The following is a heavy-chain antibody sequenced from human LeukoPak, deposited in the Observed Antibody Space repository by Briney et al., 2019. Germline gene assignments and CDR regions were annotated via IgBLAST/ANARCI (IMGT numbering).Heavy chain of an antibody. D-gene: IGHD5-12*01. J-gene: IGHJ4*02. CDR3: AKTSRVNSAYDSPFDY. Sequence: GGSLRLSCAASGFTFSDYYMSWIRQAPGKGLEWVSYISSSSSYKNYANSVKGRFTISRDNAKNSLYLQMNSLRAEDTAIYYCAKTSRVNSAYDSPFDYWGQGTLVTVSS. CDR1: GFTFSDYY. CDR2: ISSSSSYK. V-gene: IGHV3-11*03.